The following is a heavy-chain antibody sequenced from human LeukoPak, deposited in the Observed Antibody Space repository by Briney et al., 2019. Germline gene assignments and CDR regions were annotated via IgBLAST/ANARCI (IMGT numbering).Heavy chain of an antibody. Sequence: GGSMRLSCAASGFTFSSYSMNWVRQAPGKGLEWVSYISSSSSTIYYADSVKGRFTISRDNAKNSLYLQMNSLRDEDTAVYYCARVRTIFGTYGMDVWGQGTTVTVSS. V-gene: IGHV3-48*02. J-gene: IGHJ6*02. CDR2: ISSSSSTI. CDR3: ARVRTIFGTYGMDV. D-gene: IGHD3-3*01. CDR1: GFTFSSYS.